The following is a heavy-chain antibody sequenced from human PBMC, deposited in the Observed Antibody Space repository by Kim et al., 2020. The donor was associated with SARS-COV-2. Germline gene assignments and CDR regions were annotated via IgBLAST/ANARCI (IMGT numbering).Heavy chain of an antibody. Sequence: GESLKISCKGSGYSFTSYWIGWVRQMPGKGLEWMGIIYPGDSDTRYSPSFQGQVTISADKSISTAYLQWSSLKASDTAMYYCARILGYCTNGVCHFDAFDIWGRETVVTVS. V-gene: IGHV5-51*01. D-gene: IGHD2-8*01. J-gene: IGHJ3*02. CDR1: GYSFTSYW. CDR3: ARILGYCTNGVCHFDAFDI. CDR2: IYPGDSDT.